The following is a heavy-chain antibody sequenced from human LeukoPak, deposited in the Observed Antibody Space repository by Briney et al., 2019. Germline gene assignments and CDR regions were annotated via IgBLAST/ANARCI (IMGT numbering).Heavy chain of an antibody. J-gene: IGHJ4*02. V-gene: IGHV3-30-3*01. CDR3: ARGVYYGSGSAIDY. CDR2: ISYDGSNK. D-gene: IGHD3-10*01. Sequence: PGGSLRLSCAASGFTFSSYAMHWVRQAPGKGLEWVAVISYDGSNKHYADSVKGRFTISRDNSKNTLYLQMNSLRAEDTAVYYCARGVYYGSGSAIDYWGQGTLVTVSS. CDR1: GFTFSSYA.